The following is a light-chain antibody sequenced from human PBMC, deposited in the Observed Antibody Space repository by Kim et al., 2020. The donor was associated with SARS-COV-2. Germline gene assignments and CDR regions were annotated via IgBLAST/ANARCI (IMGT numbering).Light chain of an antibody. CDR1: NIGSKS. J-gene: IGLJ3*02. CDR3: QAWDSSSDHWV. CDR2: YDS. V-gene: IGLV3-21*04. Sequence: SYELTQPPSVSVAPGKTARITCGGNNIGSKSVHWYQQKPGQAPVLVIYYDSDRPSGIPERFSGSNSGNTATLTTSRVEAGDEADYYCQAWDSSSDHWVF.